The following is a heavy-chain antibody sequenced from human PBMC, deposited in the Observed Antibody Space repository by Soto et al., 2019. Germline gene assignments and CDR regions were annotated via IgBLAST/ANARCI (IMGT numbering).Heavy chain of an antibody. CDR1: GGSFSGYY. Sequence: SSETLSLTCAVYGGSFSGYYLSFILHPPLNGLEWIWEINHSGSTNYNPSLKSRVTISVDTSKSQFSLELSSVTVADTAVYYCARGQHDFWSGYTDYWGQGTLVTVSS. D-gene: IGHD3-3*01. J-gene: IGHJ4*02. V-gene: IGHV4-34*01. CDR3: ARGQHDFWSGYTDY. CDR2: INHSGST.